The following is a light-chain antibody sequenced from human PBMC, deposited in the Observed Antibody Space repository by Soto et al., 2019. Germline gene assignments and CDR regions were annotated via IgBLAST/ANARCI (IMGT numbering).Light chain of an antibody. J-gene: IGLJ1*01. CDR1: SSDVGGYNY. CDR3: SSYTSSSLYV. CDR2: DVS. Sequence: QSVLTQPASVSGSPGQSITISCTGTSSDVGGYNYVSWYQQHPGKAPKLMIYDVSNRPSGVSNRFSGSKSGNTASLTISGLHAVDEADYYCSSYTSSSLYVFGNGTRSXS. V-gene: IGLV2-14*01.